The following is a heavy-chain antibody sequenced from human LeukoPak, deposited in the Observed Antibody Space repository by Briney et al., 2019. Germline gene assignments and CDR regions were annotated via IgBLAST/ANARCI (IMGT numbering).Heavy chain of an antibody. CDR3: AREMGGDYGSGTFFDL. D-gene: IGHD3-10*01. Sequence: GGSLRLSCAASEFVFSDYYMSWVRQAPGKGLEWVSYISSGGSTIYYADSVKGRFTISRDNAKTSLYLQIDSTRAEDTAVYYCAREMGGDYGSGTFFDLWGQGNMVTVSS. CDR1: EFVFSDYY. V-gene: IGHV3-11*01. J-gene: IGHJ4*02. CDR2: ISSGGSTI.